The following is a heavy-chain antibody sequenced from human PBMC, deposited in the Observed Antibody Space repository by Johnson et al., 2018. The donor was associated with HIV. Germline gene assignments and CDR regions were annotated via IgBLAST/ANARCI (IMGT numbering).Heavy chain of an antibody. CDR2: ISGSGGRT. J-gene: IGHJ3*02. CDR1: GFTFSSYG. D-gene: IGHD6-13*01. CDR3: ARDGIAAEPKWDAFDI. V-gene: IGHV3-23*04. Sequence: VQLVESGGGVVQPGGSLRLSCAASGFTFSSYGMHWVRQAPGKGLEWVSAISGSGGRTYYADAVQGRFTISRDNSKNTLYLQMNSLRSEDTAVYYCARDGIAAEPKWDAFDIWGQGTTVTVSS.